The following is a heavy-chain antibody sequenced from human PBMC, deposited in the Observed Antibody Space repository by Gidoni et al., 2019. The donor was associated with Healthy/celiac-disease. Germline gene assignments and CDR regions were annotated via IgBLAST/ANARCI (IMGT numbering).Heavy chain of an antibody. J-gene: IGHJ5*02. CDR3: ARSLPPLPAAIPGGWFDP. Sequence: QVQLQESGPGLVKPSQTLSLTCTVSGGSISSGGYSWSWFRQHPGKGLEWIVYIYYSGSTYYNPSLKSRVTISVDTSKNQFSLKLSSVTAADTAVYYCARSLPPLPAAIPGGWFDPWGQGTLVTVSS. CDR2: IYYSGST. D-gene: IGHD2-2*01. V-gene: IGHV4-31*03. CDR1: GGSISSGGYS.